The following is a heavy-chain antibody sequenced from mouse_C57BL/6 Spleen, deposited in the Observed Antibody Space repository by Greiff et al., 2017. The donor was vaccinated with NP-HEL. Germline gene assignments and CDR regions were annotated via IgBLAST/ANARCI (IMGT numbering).Heavy chain of an antibody. CDR1: GYAFTNYL. J-gene: IGHJ2*01. V-gene: IGHV1-54*01. D-gene: IGHD2-1*01. CDR2: INPGSGGT. CDR3: AKDGNYYFDY. Sequence: VKVVESGAELVRPGTSVKVSCKASGYAFTNYLIEWVKQRPGQGLEWIGVINPGSGGTNYNEKFKGKATLTADKSSSTAYMQLSSLTSEDSAVYFCAKDGNYYFDYWGQGTTLTVSS.